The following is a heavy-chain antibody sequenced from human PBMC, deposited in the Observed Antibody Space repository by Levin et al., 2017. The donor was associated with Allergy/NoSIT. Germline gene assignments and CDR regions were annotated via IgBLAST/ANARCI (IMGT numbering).Heavy chain of an antibody. D-gene: IGHD2-15*01. CDR1: GGSISSSSYY. CDR3: ARDESGYCSGGSCYGDNWFDP. CDR2: IYYSGST. Sequence: SQTLSLTCTVSGGSISSSSYYWGWIRQPPGKGLEWIGSIYYSGSTYYNPSLKSRVTISVDTSKNQFSLKLSSVTAADTAVYYCARDESGYCSGGSCYGDNWFDPWGQGTLVTVSS. J-gene: IGHJ5*02. V-gene: IGHV4-39*07.